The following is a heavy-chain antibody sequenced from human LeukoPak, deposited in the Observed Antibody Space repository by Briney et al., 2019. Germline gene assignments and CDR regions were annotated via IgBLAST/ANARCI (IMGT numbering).Heavy chain of an antibody. V-gene: IGHV1-8*03. CDR1: GYTFTSYD. CDR2: MNPNSGNT. D-gene: IGHD3-3*01. CDR3: ARGLPDSYYDFWSGSHDAFDI. Sequence: ASVKVSCKASGYTFTSYDINWVRQATGQGLEWMGWMNPNSGNTGYAQKFQGRVTITRNTSISKAYMKLISLRSEDTAVYYCARGLPDSYYDFWSGSHDAFDIWGQGTMVTVSS. J-gene: IGHJ3*02.